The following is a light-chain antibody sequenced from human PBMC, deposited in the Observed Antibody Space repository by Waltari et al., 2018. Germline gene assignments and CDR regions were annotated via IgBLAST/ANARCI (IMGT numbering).Light chain of an antibody. CDR1: QSINSR. Sequence: DIQMTQFPSTLSASVGDRLTITCRASQSINSRLAWYQQKPGKAPKLLIYKASSLESGVRSRFSGSGSGTEFTLTISSLQPDDFATYYCQQYNSYEWTFGQGTKVAIK. CDR3: QQYNSYEWT. V-gene: IGKV1-5*03. J-gene: IGKJ1*01. CDR2: KAS.